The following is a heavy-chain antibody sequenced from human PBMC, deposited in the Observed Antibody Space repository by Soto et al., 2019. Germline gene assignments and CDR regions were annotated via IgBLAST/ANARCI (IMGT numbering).Heavy chain of an antibody. D-gene: IGHD6-19*01. CDR1: GGTFSSYT. CDR3: ARLAVAVPFGL. CDR2: IIPILGIA. V-gene: IGHV1-69*02. Sequence: QVQLVQSGAEVKKPGSSVKVSCKASGGTFSSYTISWVRQAPGQGLEWMGRIIPILGIANYAQKFQGRVTITADKSTSTAYMELSSLRSDDTAVYYCARLAVAVPFGLWGQGTLVTVSS. J-gene: IGHJ4*02.